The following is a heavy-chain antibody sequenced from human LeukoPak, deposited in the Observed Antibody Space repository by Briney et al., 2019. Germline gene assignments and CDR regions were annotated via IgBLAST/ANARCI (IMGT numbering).Heavy chain of an antibody. V-gene: IGHV4-59*08. CDR2: VYYSGST. J-gene: IGHJ4*02. Sequence: SKTLSLTCTVSGGSINDYYWSWIRQPPGKGLEWIGYVYYSGSTDYNPSLRSRVTISVDTSKNQFSLKLSSVTAADTAVYYCARHLHYGGKPFDYWGQGALVTVSS. D-gene: IGHD4-23*01. CDR3: ARHLHYGGKPFDY. CDR1: GGSINDYY.